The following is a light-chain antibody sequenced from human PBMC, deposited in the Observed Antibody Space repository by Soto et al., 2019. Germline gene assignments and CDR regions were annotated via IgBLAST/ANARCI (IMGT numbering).Light chain of an antibody. CDR1: SSNIGSNT. Sequence: QSVLTQPPSVSGTRGQRVTISCSGSSSNIGSNTANWYQHLPGTAPKALIYSNNRRPSGVPDRFSGSKSGTSASLAISGLQSEDEADYYCEAWDDSLNGRVFGGGTKLTVL. J-gene: IGLJ3*02. CDR3: EAWDDSLNGRV. V-gene: IGLV1-44*01. CDR2: SNN.